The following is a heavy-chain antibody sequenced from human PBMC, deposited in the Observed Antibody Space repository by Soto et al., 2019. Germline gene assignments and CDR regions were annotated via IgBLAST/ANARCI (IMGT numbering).Heavy chain of an antibody. J-gene: IGHJ4*02. V-gene: IGHV3-33*01. D-gene: IGHD2-15*01. CDR3: ARGGYCSGGSCYSRGNDY. CDR2: IWYDGSNK. CDR1: GFTFSSYG. Sequence: VGSLRLSCAASGFTFSSYGMHWVRQAPGKGLEWVAVIWYDGSNKYYADSVKGRFTISRDNSKNTLYLQMNSLRAEDTAVYYCARGGYCSGGSCYSRGNDYWGQGTLVTVS.